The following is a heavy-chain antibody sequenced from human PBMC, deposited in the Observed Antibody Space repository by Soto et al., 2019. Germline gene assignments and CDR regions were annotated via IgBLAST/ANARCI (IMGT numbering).Heavy chain of an antibody. Sequence: EVQLLESGGGLVQPGGSLRRSCAASGFTFSSYAMSWVRQAPGKGLEWVSAISGSGGSTYYADSVKGRFTISRDNSKNTLYLQMNSLRAEDTAVYYCATGRSRDGYKGGQYWGQGTLVTVSS. CDR3: ATGRSRDGYKGGQY. D-gene: IGHD5-12*01. J-gene: IGHJ4*02. V-gene: IGHV3-23*01. CDR1: GFTFSSYA. CDR2: ISGSGGST.